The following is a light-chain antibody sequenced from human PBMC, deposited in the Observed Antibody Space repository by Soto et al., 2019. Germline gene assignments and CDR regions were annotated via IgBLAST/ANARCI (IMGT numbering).Light chain of an antibody. Sequence: EIVMTQSPGTLSVSPGERATLSCRASQSVSSNLAWYQQKPGQAPRLLISDASTRATGIPARFSGSGSGTEFTLTVSSLQPDDFATYFCQQYQTYSTFGQGTRLEIK. CDR1: QSVSSN. J-gene: IGKJ5*01. CDR3: QQYQTYST. CDR2: DAS. V-gene: IGKV3-15*01.